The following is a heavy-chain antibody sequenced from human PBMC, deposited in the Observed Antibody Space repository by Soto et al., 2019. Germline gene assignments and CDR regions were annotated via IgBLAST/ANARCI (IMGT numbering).Heavy chain of an antibody. Sequence: EVQLVESGGGLIQPGGSLRLSCAASGFTVSSHYMSWVRQAPGKGLEWVSVIYSGGSTYYADSVKGRFTISRDNSKNTLYLQMNSLRAEDTAVYYCARDLYSSSWYYYYGMDVWGQGTTVTVSS. D-gene: IGHD6-13*01. CDR2: IYSGGST. V-gene: IGHV3-53*01. J-gene: IGHJ6*02. CDR3: ARDLYSSSWYYYYGMDV. CDR1: GFTVSSHY.